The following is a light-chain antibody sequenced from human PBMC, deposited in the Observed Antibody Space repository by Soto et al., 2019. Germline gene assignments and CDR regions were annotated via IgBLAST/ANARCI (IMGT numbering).Light chain of an antibody. CDR1: QGIDRW. CDR2: AAS. Sequence: DIQMTQSPSSLSASVGDRVTITCRASQGIDRWLAWYQQKPGKAPKVLIYAASSLRSGVPSRFSGSGSGTEFSPPLNRLQPEDLATYYCKQSKSFPLTFGGGTKVEIK. CDR3: KQSKSFPLT. J-gene: IGKJ4*01. V-gene: IGKV1-12*01.